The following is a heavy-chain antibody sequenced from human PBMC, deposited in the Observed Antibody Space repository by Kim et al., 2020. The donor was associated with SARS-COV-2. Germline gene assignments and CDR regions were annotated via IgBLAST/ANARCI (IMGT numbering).Heavy chain of an antibody. D-gene: IGHD5-18*01. J-gene: IGHJ6*02. V-gene: IGHV3-30*04. CDR1: GFTFSSYA. CDR3: ARDVNRGYSYGWAYYYYCVDV. Sequence: GGSLRLSCAASGFTFSSYAMHWVRQAPGKGLEWVAVISHDGSNKYHVDSVKGRFTISRDKSKNTLYLQMNSLRAEDTAVYYCARDVNRGYSYGWAYYYYCVDVWGQGTTVTVSS. CDR2: ISHDGSNK.